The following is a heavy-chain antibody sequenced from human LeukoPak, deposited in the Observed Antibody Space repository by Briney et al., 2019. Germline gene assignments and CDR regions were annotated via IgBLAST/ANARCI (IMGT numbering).Heavy chain of an antibody. CDR2: IYYSGRT. D-gene: IGHD6-13*01. CDR3: ARLIAAAWFDP. CDR1: GGSISSYY. Sequence: SETLSLTCTVSGGSISSYYWSWIRQPQGKGLEWIGYIYYSGRTNYNPSLKSRATISVDTSKNQFSLKLSSVTAADTAVYYCARLIAAAWFDPWGQGTLVTVSS. V-gene: IGHV4-59*08. J-gene: IGHJ5*02.